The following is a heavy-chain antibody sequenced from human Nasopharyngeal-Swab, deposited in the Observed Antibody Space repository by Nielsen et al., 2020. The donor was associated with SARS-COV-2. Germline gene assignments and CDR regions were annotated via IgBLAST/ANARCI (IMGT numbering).Heavy chain of an antibody. CDR2: ISAYNGNT. V-gene: IGHV1-18*01. D-gene: IGHD3-3*01. Sequence: ASVKVSCKASGYTFTSYGISWVRQAPGQGLEWMGWISAYNGNTNYAQKLQGRVTMTIDTSTSTAYMELGSLRSDDTAVYYCARDTLRFLEWPPPAEIDYWGQGTLVTVSS. CDR1: GYTFTSYG. J-gene: IGHJ4*02. CDR3: ARDTLRFLEWPPPAEIDY.